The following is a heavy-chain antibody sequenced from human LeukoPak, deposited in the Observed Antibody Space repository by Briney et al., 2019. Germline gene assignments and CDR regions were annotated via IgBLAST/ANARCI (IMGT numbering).Heavy chain of an antibody. V-gene: IGHV1-2*02. CDR1: GYTFTDYY. CDR2: SNPKSGGT. J-gene: IGHJ4*02. Sequence: ASVKVSCKASGYTFTDYYVHWVRQVPAQGFEWMGWSNPKSGGTNYAQRFQGRVTMTRDTSISTVYMELRRLRVDDTAVYYCARDFDTSGYYAGQWGQGTLVTVSS. CDR3: ARDFDTSGYYAGQ. D-gene: IGHD3-22*01.